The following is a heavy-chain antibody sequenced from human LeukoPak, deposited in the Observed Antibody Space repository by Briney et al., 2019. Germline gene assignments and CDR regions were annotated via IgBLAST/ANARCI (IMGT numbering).Heavy chain of an antibody. J-gene: IGHJ4*02. V-gene: IGHV4-31*03. Sequence: SETLSLTCTVSGGSISSGGYYWSRIRQHPGKGLEWIGYIHYSGSTYYNPSLKSRVTISVDTSKNQFSLKLSSVTAADTAVYYCARGLSVAGTDYWGQGTLVTVSS. D-gene: IGHD6-19*01. CDR3: ARGLSVAGTDY. CDR2: IHYSGST. CDR1: GGSISSGGYY.